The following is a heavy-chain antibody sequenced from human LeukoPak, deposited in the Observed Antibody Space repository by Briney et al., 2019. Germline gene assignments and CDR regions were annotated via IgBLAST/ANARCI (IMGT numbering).Heavy chain of an antibody. J-gene: IGHJ4*02. CDR3: ARDEVPVGGYFDY. D-gene: IGHD1-26*01. CDR1: GFTFSSYA. CDR2: ISYDGSNK. V-gene: IGHV3-30-3*01. Sequence: GGSLRLSCAASGFTFSSYAMHWVRQAPGKGLEWVAVISYDGSNKYYADSVKGRFTISRDNSKNTLYLQMNSLRAEDTAVYYCARDEVPVGGYFDYWGQGTLVTVSS.